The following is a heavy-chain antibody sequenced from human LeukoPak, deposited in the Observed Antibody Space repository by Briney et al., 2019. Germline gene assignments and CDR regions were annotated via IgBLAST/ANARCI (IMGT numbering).Heavy chain of an antibody. CDR1: GFTFSSYA. CDR2: INGGGVNT. V-gene: IGHV3-23*01. J-gene: IGHJ4*02. Sequence: GGSLRLSCAASGFTFSSYAMSWVRQAPGKGLEWVSTINGGGVNTHYADSVGGRFTISRDNSKNTLFLQMNSLRDEDTAVYYCAKDLYSNYGPADYWGQGNLVTISS. CDR3: AKDLYSNYGPADY. D-gene: IGHD4-11*01.